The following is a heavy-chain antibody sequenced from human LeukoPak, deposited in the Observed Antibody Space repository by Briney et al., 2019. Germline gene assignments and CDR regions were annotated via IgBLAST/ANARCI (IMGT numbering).Heavy chain of an antibody. CDR2: IYTSGST. CDR1: GSISGYY. D-gene: IGHD2-2*01. V-gene: IGHV4-4*09. CDR3: ARQKCTSTSCLTKNAFDI. J-gene: IGHJ3*02. Sequence: SESLSLTCTVSGSISGYYWSWIRQPPGKGLEWIGYIYTSGSTNYNPSLKSRVTISVDPSKNQFSLDLSSVTAADTAVYYCARQKCTSTSCLTKNAFDIWGQGTMVTVSS.